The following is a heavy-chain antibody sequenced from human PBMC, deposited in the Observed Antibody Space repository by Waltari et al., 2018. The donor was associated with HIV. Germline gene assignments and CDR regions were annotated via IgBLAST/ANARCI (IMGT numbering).Heavy chain of an antibody. V-gene: IGHV4-59*01. CDR2: TFYSGST. Sequence: QVQLQASGPGLVKPSATLSLPCTVSGASISSYYWTWIRQPPGKGLDWIGYTFYSGSTNYNPSLKSRVTISVDTAKNQLTLKLTSVTAADTAVYYCARGANWFDPWGQGTLVTVSS. J-gene: IGHJ5*02. CDR3: ARGANWFDP. CDR1: GASISSYY.